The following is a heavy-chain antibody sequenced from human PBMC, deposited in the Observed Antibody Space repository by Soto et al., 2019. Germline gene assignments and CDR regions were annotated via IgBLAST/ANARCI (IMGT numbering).Heavy chain of an antibody. D-gene: IGHD3-10*01. V-gene: IGHV4-31*03. CDR3: ARGRLWFRDVWYFDF. Sequence: QVQLQESGPGLVKSSQTLSLTCTVSGASLTSGGYYWNCIRQRPGKGLEWVGYISSSGNTYYNPSLKSRVSISVDTSKNQFSLKLTSVPAADTAVYYGARGRLWFRDVWYFDFWGQGSLVTVSS. CDR1: GASLTSGGYY. J-gene: IGHJ4*02. CDR2: ISSSGNT.